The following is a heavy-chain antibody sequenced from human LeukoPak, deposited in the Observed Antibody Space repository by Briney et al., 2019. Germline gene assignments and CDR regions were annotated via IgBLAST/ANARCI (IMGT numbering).Heavy chain of an antibody. D-gene: IGHD3-16*01. Sequence: VASVKVSCKASGYTFTGYYMHWVGQAPGQGLEWMGWINPNSGGTNYAQKFQGRVTMTRDTSICTAYMELSRLRSDDTAVYYCARDPWGYLRSFDNWGQGTLVTVSS. CDR3: ARDPWGYLRSFDN. J-gene: IGHJ4*02. CDR1: GYTFTGYY. V-gene: IGHV1-2*02. CDR2: INPNSGGT.